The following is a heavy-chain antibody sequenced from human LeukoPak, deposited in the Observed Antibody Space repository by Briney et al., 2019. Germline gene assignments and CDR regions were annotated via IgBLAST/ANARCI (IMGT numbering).Heavy chain of an antibody. Sequence: PGGSLRLSCAASGFTFSSYAMHWVRQAPGKGLEWVAVISYDGSNKYYEDSVKGRFTISRDNSKNTLYLQMNSLRAEDTAVYCCARVGTVIPQFFYYGMDVWGQGTTVTVSS. CDR3: ARVGTVIPQFFYYGMDV. CDR1: GFTFSSYA. D-gene: IGHD4-23*01. V-gene: IGHV3-30-3*01. CDR2: ISYDGSNK. J-gene: IGHJ6*02.